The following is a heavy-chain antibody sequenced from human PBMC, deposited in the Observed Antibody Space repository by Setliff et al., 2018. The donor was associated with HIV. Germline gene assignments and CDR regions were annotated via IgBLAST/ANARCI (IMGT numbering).Heavy chain of an antibody. CDR3: AREGLWNCRGGTCNDGLDI. J-gene: IGHJ3*02. D-gene: IGHD2-15*01. Sequence: PSETLSLTCTVSGGSIGTYYWNWIRPPAGKGLEWIGRIYASGTNYNPSLKSRVTMSLDTSKRQFSLKLTSVTAADTAVYYCAREGLWNCRGGTCNDGLDIWGQGTKVTVSS. V-gene: IGHV4-4*07. CDR2: IYASGT. CDR1: GGSIGTYY.